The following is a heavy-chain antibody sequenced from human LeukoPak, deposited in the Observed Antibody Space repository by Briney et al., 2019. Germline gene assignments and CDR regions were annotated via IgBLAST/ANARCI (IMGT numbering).Heavy chain of an antibody. CDR2: INHSGST. CDR1: GGSFSGYY. V-gene: IGHV4-34*01. J-gene: IGHJ4*02. CDR3: ARVGDVHYYFDY. D-gene: IGHD2-21*01. Sequence: SETLSLTCAVYGGSFSGYYWSWIRQPPGKGLEWIGEINHSGSTNYNPSLKSRVTISVDTSKNQFSLKLSSVTAADTAVYYCARVGDVHYYFDYWGQGTLVTVSS.